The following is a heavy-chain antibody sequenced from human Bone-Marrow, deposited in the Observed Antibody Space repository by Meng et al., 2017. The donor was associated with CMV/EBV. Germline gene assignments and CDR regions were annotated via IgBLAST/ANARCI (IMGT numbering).Heavy chain of an antibody. CDR2: LYIDGST. J-gene: IGHJ4*02. CDR1: GFTVSSNY. CDR3: ARALDHDYHDYYFDH. D-gene: IGHD4-17*01. Sequence: GGSLRLSCAASGFTVSSNYMSWVRQAPGKGLEWVSILYIDGSTSYAASVKGRFTISRDISKNTLNLQMNNLRDEDTAIYYCARALDHDYHDYYFDHWGQGALVTVSS. V-gene: IGHV3-53*01.